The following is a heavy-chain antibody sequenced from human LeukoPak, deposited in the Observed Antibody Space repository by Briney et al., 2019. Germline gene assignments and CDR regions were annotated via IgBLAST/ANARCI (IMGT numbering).Heavy chain of an antibody. V-gene: IGHV3-21*01. J-gene: IGHJ5*02. D-gene: IGHD2-2*01. Sequence: GGSLRLSCAASGFTFSSYSMNWVRQAPGKGLEWVSSISSSSSYIYYADSVKGRFTISRDNAKNSLYLQMNSLRAEDTAVYYCARDRCSSTSCYLVFWFDPWGQGALVTVSS. CDR2: ISSSSSYI. CDR3: ARDRCSSTSCYLVFWFDP. CDR1: GFTFSSYS.